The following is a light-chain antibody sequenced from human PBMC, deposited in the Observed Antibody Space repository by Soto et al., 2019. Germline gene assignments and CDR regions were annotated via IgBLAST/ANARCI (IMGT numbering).Light chain of an antibody. CDR3: CSFAGSYTYV. CDR1: SSDVGRYDY. J-gene: IGLJ1*01. Sequence: ALSQPRSVSGSPGQSVTISCTGTSSDVGRYDYVSWYQQHPGKAPKLIIYDVSERPSGVPDRFSGSKFGNTASLTISGLQAEDEADYSCCSFAGSYTYVFGTGTKVTVL. CDR2: DVS. V-gene: IGLV2-11*01.